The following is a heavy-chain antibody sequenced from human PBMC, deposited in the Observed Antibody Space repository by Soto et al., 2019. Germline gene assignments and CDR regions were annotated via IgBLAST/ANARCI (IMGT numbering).Heavy chain of an antibody. Sequence: ASVKVSCKASGYNFIDYYIHWVRQAPGQGFEWMGRISPKSGGTNYAQKFEGRVTMTWDTSLNTAYMELSSLKSDDTAVYYCARPPGYISDWYYFDLWGQGTRVTVSS. CDR3: ARPPGYISDWYYFDL. J-gene: IGHJ5*02. V-gene: IGHV1-2*02. CDR1: GYNFIDYY. D-gene: IGHD6-19*01. CDR2: ISPKSGGT.